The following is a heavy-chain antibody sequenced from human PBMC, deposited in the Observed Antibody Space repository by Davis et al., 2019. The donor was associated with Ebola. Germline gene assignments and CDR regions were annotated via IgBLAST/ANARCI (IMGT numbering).Heavy chain of an antibody. CDR1: GYTFTSYG. Sequence: ASVKVSCKASGYTFTSYGISWVRQAPGQGLEWMGWISAYNGNTNYAQKLQGRATMTTDTSTSTAYMELRSLRSDDTAVYYCARESPGGCTNGVCYYYYYYGMDVWGQGTTVTVSS. CDR3: ARESPGGCTNGVCYYYYYYGMDV. D-gene: IGHD2-8*01. V-gene: IGHV1-18*01. J-gene: IGHJ6*02. CDR2: ISAYNGNT.